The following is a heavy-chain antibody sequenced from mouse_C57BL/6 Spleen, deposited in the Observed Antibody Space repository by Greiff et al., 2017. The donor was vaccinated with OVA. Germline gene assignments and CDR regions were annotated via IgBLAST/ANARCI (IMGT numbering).Heavy chain of an antibody. J-gene: IGHJ2*01. CDR3: TRRGQDY. Sequence: VQLKESGAELVRPGASVTLSCKASGYTFTDYEMHWVKQTPVHGLEWIGAIDPETGGTAYNQKFKGKAILTADKSSSTAYMELRSLTSEDSAVYYCTRRGQDYWGQGTTLTVSS. V-gene: IGHV1-15*01. CDR2: IDPETGGT. CDR1: GYTFTDYE.